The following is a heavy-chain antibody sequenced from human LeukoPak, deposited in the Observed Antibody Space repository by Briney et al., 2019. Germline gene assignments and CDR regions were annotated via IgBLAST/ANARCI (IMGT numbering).Heavy chain of an antibody. V-gene: IGHV1-18*01. CDR1: GGTFSSYA. CDR2: ISAYNGNT. Sequence: GASVKVSCKASGGTFSSYAISWVRQAPGQGLEWMGWISAYNGNTNYAHKFQGRVTMTTDTSTTTAYMELRSLRSDDTAVYYCARSPHILVVPTAISYWGQGTLVTVSS. CDR3: ARSPHILVVPTAISY. D-gene: IGHD2-2*01. J-gene: IGHJ4*02.